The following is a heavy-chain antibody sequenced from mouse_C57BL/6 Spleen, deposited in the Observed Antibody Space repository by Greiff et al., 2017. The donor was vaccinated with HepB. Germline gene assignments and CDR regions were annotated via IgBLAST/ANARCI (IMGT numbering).Heavy chain of an antibody. D-gene: IGHD2-2*01. Sequence: QVQLQQSGPGLVQPSQSLSITCPVSGFSLTSYGVHWVRQSPGKGLVWLGVIWSGGSTDYNAAFISRLSISKYNSKSPVFFKMNSLQADDTAIYYCGRGLPYYFDDWGQGTTLTVSS. CDR1: GFSLTSYG. V-gene: IGHV2-2*01. CDR3: GRGLPYYFDD. CDR2: IWSGGST. J-gene: IGHJ2*01.